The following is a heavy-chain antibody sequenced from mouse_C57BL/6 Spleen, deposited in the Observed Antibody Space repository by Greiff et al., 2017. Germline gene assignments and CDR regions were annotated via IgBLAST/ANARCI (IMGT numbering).Heavy chain of an antibody. CDR2: ISSGSSTI. CDR3: ARQDDYGSPWFAY. J-gene: IGHJ3*01. Sequence: DVMLVESGGGLVKPGGSLKLSCAASGFTFSDYGMHWVRQAPEKGLEWVAYISSGSSTIYYADTVKGRFTISRDNAKNTLFLQMTSLRSEDTAMYYCARQDDYGSPWFAYWGQGTLVTVSA. V-gene: IGHV5-17*01. CDR1: GFTFSDYG. D-gene: IGHD1-1*01.